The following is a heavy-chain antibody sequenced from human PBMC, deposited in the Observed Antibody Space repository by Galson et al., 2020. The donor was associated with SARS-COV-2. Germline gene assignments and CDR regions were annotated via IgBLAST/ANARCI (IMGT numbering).Heavy chain of an antibody. CDR3: ATNYGDYYYGMNV. CDR1: GFIFTNAW. Sequence: TGGSLRLSCVASGFIFTNAWMNWVRQAPGKGLEWVGRVKSKSYGETTDYAAPMKGRFTVSRDDSKSTLYLQMTSLKTEDTALYYCATNYGDYYYGMNVWGQGTTVTVSS. D-gene: IGHD4-17*01. V-gene: IGHV3-15*01. J-gene: IGHJ6*02. CDR2: VKSKSYGETT.